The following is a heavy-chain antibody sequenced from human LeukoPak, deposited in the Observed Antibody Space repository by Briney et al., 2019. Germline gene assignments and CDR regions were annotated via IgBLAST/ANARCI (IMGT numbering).Heavy chain of an antibody. V-gene: IGHV3-7*01. CDR1: GFTFNSYW. J-gene: IGHJ6*02. CDR2: IKQDGSEK. D-gene: IGHD2-2*02. Sequence: GGSLRLSCAASGFTFNSYWMNWVRQAPGKGLEWVANIKQDGSEKYYVDSVKGRFTISRDNAKNSLYLQMNSLRAEDTAVYYCARDVRCSSTSCYILHYYGMDVWGQGTTVTVSS. CDR3: ARDVRCSSTSCYILHYYGMDV.